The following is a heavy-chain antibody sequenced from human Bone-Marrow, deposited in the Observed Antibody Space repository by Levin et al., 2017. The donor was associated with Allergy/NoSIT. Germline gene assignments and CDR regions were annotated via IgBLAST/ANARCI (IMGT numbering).Heavy chain of an antibody. CDR2: ISGSGTIT. CDR3: AKEGLAVAGYYFDS. J-gene: IGHJ4*02. V-gene: IGHV3-23*01. CDR1: GFTFSSYA. Sequence: GESLKISCAASGFTFSSYAMSWVRQAPGKGLEWVSSISGSGTITHYAESVKGRFTFSRDISKNMLHLQMNSLRAEDMAIYFCAKEGLAVAGYYFDSWGQGTLVTVSS. D-gene: IGHD6-19*01.